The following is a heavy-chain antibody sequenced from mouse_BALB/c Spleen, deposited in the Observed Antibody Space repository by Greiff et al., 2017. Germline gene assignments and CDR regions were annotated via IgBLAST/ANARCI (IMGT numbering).Heavy chain of an antibody. J-gene: IGHJ4*01. Sequence: DVKLQESGPGLVKPSQSLSLTCSVTGYSITSGYYWNWIRQFPGNKLEWMGYISYDGSNNYNPSLKNRISITRDTSKNQFFLKLNSVTTEDTATYYCARDDEAMDYWGQGTSVTVSS. CDR1: GYSITSGYY. CDR2: ISYDGSN. V-gene: IGHV3-6*02. CDR3: ARDDEAMDY.